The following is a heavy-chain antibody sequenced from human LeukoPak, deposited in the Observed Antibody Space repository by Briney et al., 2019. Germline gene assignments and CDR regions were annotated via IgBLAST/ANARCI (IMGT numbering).Heavy chain of an antibody. J-gene: IGHJ3*02. CDR1: GFTVSSNY. D-gene: IGHD4-23*01. V-gene: IGHV3-53*05. CDR2: LYNGGNT. Sequence: GGSLRLSCAVSGFTVSSNYMSWVRQAPGKGLEWVSVLYNGGNTYYADSVKGRFTVSRDNSKNTLYLQMNSLRAEDTAVYYCARASDYGGNSAAFDIWGQGTMVTVSS. CDR3: ARASDYGGNSAAFDI.